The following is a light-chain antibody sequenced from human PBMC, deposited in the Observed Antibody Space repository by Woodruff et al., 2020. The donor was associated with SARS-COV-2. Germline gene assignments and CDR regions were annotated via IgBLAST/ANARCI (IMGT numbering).Light chain of an antibody. CDR2: GAS. J-gene: IGKJ4*01. Sequence: ATLSCRASQSVSCHLAWSQQNPGQAPRLLIYGASTWATGIPARFSGSGSGTEFTLTISSLQSEDFAVYYCQQYFPGPPLTFGGGT. CDR3: QQYFPGPPLT. CDR1: QSVSCH. V-gene: IGKV3-15*01.